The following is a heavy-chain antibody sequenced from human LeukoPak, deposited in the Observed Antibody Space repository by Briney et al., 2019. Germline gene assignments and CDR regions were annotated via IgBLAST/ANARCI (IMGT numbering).Heavy chain of an antibody. CDR2: FDPEDGET. D-gene: IGHD5-18*01. Sequence: GASVKVSCKVSGYTLTELSMHWVRQAPGKGLEWMGGFDPEDGETIYAQKFQGRVTMTEETSTDTAYMELSSLRSEDTAVYYCATQEIQLWPAFDYWGQGTLVTVSS. J-gene: IGHJ4*02. CDR3: ATQEIQLWPAFDY. V-gene: IGHV1-24*01. CDR1: GYTLTELS.